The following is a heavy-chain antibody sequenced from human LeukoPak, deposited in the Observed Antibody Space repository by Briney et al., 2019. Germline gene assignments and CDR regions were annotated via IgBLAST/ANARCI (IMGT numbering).Heavy chain of an antibody. CDR3: AKDHSGYDEESFTFGFDP. D-gene: IGHD5-12*01. J-gene: IGHJ5*02. CDR1: GFTFSSYA. Sequence: PGGSLRLSCAASGFTFSSYAMSWVRQAPGKGLEWVSAISGSGGSTYYADSVKGRFTISRDNSKNTLYLQMNSLRAEDTAVYYCAKDHSGYDEESFTFGFDPWGQGTLVTVSS. V-gene: IGHV3-23*01. CDR2: ISGSGGST.